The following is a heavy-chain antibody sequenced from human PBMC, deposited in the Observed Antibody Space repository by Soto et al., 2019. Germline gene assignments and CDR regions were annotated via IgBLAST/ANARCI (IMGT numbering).Heavy chain of an antibody. CDR1: GGTFSSYA. Sequence: ASVKVSCKASGGTFSSYAISWVRQAPGQGLEWMGGIIPIFGTANYAQKFQGRVTITADESTSTAYMELSSLRSEDTAVYYCARLPTPKRFLEGGPYYFDYWGQGTLVTVSS. D-gene: IGHD3-3*01. CDR2: IIPIFGTA. V-gene: IGHV1-69*13. CDR3: ARLPTPKRFLEGGPYYFDY. J-gene: IGHJ4*02.